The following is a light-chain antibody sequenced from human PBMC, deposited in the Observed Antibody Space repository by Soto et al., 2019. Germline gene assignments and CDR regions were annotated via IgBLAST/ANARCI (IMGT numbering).Light chain of an antibody. CDR3: QQYNNWPPYT. Sequence: EIVMTQSPAILSVSPGERATLSCRASQSVGSNLAWYQQKPGQAPRLLIYDTFTRATGVPARFSGSGSGTEFTLTISSLQSEDFAVYHCQQYNNWPPYTFGQGTKLEIK. V-gene: IGKV3-15*01. J-gene: IGKJ2*01. CDR1: QSVGSN. CDR2: DTF.